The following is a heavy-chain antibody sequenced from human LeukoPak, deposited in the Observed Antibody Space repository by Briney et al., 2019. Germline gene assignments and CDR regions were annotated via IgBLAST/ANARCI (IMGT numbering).Heavy chain of an antibody. CDR3: ARDGYNSEFDY. Sequence: GGSLRLSCAASGFTFSSYDMHWVRQATGKGLEWVSAIGTAGDTYYPGSVKGRFTISRENAKNSLYLQMNSPRAGDTAVYYCARDGYNSEFDYWGQGTLVTVSS. CDR2: IGTAGDT. V-gene: IGHV3-13*01. D-gene: IGHD5-24*01. J-gene: IGHJ4*02. CDR1: GFTFSSYD.